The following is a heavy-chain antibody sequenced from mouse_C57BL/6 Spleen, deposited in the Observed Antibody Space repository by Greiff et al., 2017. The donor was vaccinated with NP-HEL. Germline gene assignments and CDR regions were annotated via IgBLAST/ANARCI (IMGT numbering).Heavy chain of an antibody. CDR1: GYAFSSYW. V-gene: IGHV1-80*01. CDR3: VYDYDLAWFAY. J-gene: IGHJ3*01. D-gene: IGHD2-4*01. CDR2: IYPGDGDT. Sequence: VQLQESGAELVKPGASVKISCKASGYAFSSYWMNWVKQRPGKGLEWIGQIYPGDGDTNYNGKFKGKATLTADKSSSTAYMQLSSLTSEDSAVYFCVYDYDLAWFAYWGQGTLVTVSA.